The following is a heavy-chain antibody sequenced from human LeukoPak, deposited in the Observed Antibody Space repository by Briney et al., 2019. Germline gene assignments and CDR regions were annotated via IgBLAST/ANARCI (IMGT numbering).Heavy chain of an antibody. CDR3: AKGNYDSSGYYWLYFDY. D-gene: IGHD3-22*01. CDR1: GFTFDDYA. V-gene: IGHV3-43*02. CDR2: ISGDGGST. J-gene: IGHJ4*02. Sequence: GGSLRLSXAASGFTFDDYAMHWVRQAPGKGLEWVSLISGDGGSTYYADSVKGRFTISRDNSKNSLYLQMSSLRTEDTALYYCAKGNYDSSGYYWLYFDYWGQGTLVTVSS.